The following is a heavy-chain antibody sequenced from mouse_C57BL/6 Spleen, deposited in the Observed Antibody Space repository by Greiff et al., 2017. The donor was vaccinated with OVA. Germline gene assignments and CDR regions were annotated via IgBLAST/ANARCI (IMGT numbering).Heavy chain of an antibody. Sequence: VKLQQSGPELVKPGASVKISCKASGYSFTGYYMNWVKQSPEKSLEWIGEINPSTGGTTYNQKFKAKATLTVDKSSSTAYMQLKSLTSEDSAVYYCAREGKAYWGQGTLVTVSA. CDR2: INPSTGGT. CDR1: GYSFTGYY. CDR3: AREGKAY. V-gene: IGHV1-42*01. J-gene: IGHJ3*01.